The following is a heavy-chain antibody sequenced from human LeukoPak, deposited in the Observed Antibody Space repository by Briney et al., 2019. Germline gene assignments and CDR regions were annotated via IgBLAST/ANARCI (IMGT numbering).Heavy chain of an antibody. J-gene: IGHJ4*02. D-gene: IGHD2-15*01. CDR3: ARSLLGYCSGGSCGAFDY. CDR2: INHSGST. V-gene: IGHV4-34*01. CDR1: GGSFSGYH. Sequence: SETLSLTCAVYGGSFSGYHWSWIRQPPGKGLEWIGEINHSGSTNYNPSLKSRVTISVDTSKNQFSLKLSSVTAADTAVYYCARSLLGYCSGGSCGAFDYWGQGTLVTVSS.